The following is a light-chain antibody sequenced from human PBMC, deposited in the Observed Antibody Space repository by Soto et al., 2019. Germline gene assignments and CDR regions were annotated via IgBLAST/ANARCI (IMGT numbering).Light chain of an antibody. Sequence: QSALTQPASVSGSPGQSVTISCAGTSSDVGGYNFVSWYQQHPGKAPQLMIYDVSSRPSGVSNRFSGSKSGNTASLTISRLQAEDEADYYCSSYTSSYTYVFGTGTKVTVL. V-gene: IGLV2-14*03. CDR3: SSYTSSYTYV. CDR1: SSDVGGYNF. CDR2: DVS. J-gene: IGLJ1*01.